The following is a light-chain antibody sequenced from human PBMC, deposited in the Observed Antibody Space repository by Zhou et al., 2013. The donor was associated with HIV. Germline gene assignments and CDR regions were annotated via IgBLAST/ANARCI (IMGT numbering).Light chain of an antibody. J-gene: IGKJ2*01. V-gene: IGKV1-8*01. CDR3: QQYYSTPRYT. CDR1: QGISTY. Sequence: AIRMTQSPSSFSASTGDRVTITCRASQGISTYLAWYQQKPGKAPKLLIYAASTLQSGVPSRFSGSGSGTDFTLTISCLQSEDFATYYCQQYYSTPRYTFGQGTKLEIK. CDR2: AAS.